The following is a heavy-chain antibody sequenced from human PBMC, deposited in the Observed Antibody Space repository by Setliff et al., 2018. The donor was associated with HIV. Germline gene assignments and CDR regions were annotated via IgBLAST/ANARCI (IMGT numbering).Heavy chain of an antibody. D-gene: IGHD6-13*01. CDR1: GYTFTGYY. CDR3: ARRVAAAGRGYFDL. Sequence: ASVKVSCKASGYTFTGYYMHWVRQAPGQGLEWVGWITPKSGGTNFAQKFQGRVTMTRDTSISTAYMELNSLRSDDTAVYYCARRVAAAGRGYFDLWGQGTLVTVSS. J-gene: IGHJ4*02. V-gene: IGHV1-2*02. CDR2: ITPKSGGT.